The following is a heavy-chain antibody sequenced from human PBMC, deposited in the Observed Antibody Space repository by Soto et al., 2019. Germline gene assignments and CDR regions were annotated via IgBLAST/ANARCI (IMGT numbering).Heavy chain of an antibody. V-gene: IGHV5-51*01. CDR1: GYSFTSYW. Sequence: GESLKISCKGSGYSFTSYWIGWVRQMPGKGLEWMGIIYPGDSETRYSPSFQGQVTISADKSFSTGYLQWSSLKASETAMYYCARRYCSSTSCFYAFDIWGQGTMVTVSS. J-gene: IGHJ3*02. D-gene: IGHD2-2*01. CDR2: IYPGDSET. CDR3: ARRYCSSTSCFYAFDI.